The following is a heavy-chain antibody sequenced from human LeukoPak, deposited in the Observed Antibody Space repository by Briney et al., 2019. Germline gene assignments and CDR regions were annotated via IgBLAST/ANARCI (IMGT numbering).Heavy chain of an antibody. Sequence: PGGSLRLSCAASGFTFSSYWMSWVRQAPGKGLEGAANIKEDGTHKYYVGSVRGRFTISRDNAKNSLYLQVNSLRAEDTAIYYCAREARGTRAAFDVWGQGTMVTVFS. D-gene: IGHD2-8*01. CDR2: IKEDGTHK. CDR1: GFTFSSYW. J-gene: IGHJ3*01. V-gene: IGHV3-7*01. CDR3: AREARGTRAAFDV.